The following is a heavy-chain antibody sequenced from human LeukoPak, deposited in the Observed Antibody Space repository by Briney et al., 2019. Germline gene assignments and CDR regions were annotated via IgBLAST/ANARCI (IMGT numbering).Heavy chain of an antibody. D-gene: IGHD1-1*01. CDR1: GYTFTNYG. CDR3: ARAPYNWNDGDY. J-gene: IGHJ4*02. Sequence: ASLKLSCKASGYTFTNYGISWVRQAPGQGLEWMGWISAYNGNTNYAQTPQGRGTMTTATSTSTAYRELRSLRSDDTAVYYCARAPYNWNDGDYWGKGTLVTVSS. V-gene: IGHV1-18*04. CDR2: ISAYNGNT.